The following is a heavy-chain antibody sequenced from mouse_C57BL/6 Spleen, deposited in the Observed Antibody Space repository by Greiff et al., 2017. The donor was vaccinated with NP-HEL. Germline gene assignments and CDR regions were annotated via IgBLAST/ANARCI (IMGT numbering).Heavy chain of an antibody. D-gene: IGHD1-1*01. Sequence: EVHLVESGGGLVKPGGSLKLSCAASGFTFSDYGMHWVRQAPEKGLEWVAYISSGSSTIYYADTVKGRFTISRDNAKNTLFLQMTSLRSEDTAMYYCARDTTVVPYYAMDYWGQGTSVTVSS. CDR3: ARDTTVVPYYAMDY. CDR1: GFTFSDYG. J-gene: IGHJ4*01. CDR2: ISSGSSTI. V-gene: IGHV5-17*01.